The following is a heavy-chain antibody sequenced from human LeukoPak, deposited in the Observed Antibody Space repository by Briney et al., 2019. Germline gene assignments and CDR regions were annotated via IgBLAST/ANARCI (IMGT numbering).Heavy chain of an antibody. CDR1: GFTFSSYA. Sequence: GRSLRLSCAASGFTFSSYAMHWVRQAPGKGLEWVAIIWYDGSNKYYGDSVKGRFTISRDNSKNTVYLQMNSLRAEDTAVYYCARGGLSARPDYWGQGALVTVSS. CDR2: IWYDGSNK. J-gene: IGHJ4*02. CDR3: ARGGLSARPDY. D-gene: IGHD6-6*01. V-gene: IGHV3-33*01.